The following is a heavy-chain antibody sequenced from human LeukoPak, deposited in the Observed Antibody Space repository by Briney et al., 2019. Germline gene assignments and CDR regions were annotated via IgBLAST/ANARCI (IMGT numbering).Heavy chain of an antibody. J-gene: IGHJ4*02. Sequence: GGSLRLSCAASGFTVSSNYMSWVRQTPGKGLEWVSVIYSGGSTYYADSVKGRFTISRDNSKNTLYLQMNSLRAEDTAVYYCAKKGYYDGSGYYMYYFDHWGQGTLVTVSS. CDR2: IYSGGST. CDR3: AKKGYYDGSGYYMYYFDH. CDR1: GFTVSSNY. D-gene: IGHD3-22*01. V-gene: IGHV3-53*01.